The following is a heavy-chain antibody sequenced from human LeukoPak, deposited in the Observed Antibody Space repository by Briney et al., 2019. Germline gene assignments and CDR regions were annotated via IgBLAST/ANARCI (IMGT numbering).Heavy chain of an antibody. Sequence: ASVKVSCKASGYTFIGYYMHWVRQAPGQGLEWMGRINPNSGGTNYAQKFQGRVTMTRDTSISTAYMELSRLRSDDTAVYYCATDGHYYGSGSYYDVDYWGQGTLVTVSS. J-gene: IGHJ4*02. CDR2: INPNSGGT. V-gene: IGHV1-2*06. CDR3: ATDGHYYGSGSYYDVDY. CDR1: GYTFIGYY. D-gene: IGHD3-10*01.